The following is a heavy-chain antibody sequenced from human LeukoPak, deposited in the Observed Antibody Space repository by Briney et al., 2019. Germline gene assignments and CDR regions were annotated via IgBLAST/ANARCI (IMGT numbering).Heavy chain of an antibody. Sequence: PGGSLRLSCAASGFTFSNAWMSLVRQAPGKGLEWVGRIKSKTDGGTTDYAAPVKGRFTISRDDSKNTLYLQMNSPKTEDTAVYYCTTEHPIIAVAAYNWFDPWGQGTLVTVSS. CDR1: GFTFSNAW. CDR3: TTEHPIIAVAAYNWFDP. J-gene: IGHJ5*02. D-gene: IGHD6-19*01. CDR2: IKSKTDGGTT. V-gene: IGHV3-15*01.